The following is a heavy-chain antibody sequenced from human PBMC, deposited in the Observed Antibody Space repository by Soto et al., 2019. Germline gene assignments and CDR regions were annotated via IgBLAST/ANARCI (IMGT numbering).Heavy chain of an antibody. J-gene: IGHJ4*02. CDR3: ARGMNPQDY. D-gene: IGHD6-13*01. CDR1: GFSISSGFY. V-gene: IGHV4-38-2*02. Sequence: SETLSLTCNVSGFSISSGFYWGWVRQPPGKGLEWIGAIYHSGTTYFNPSLKSRVTMAIDTSKNQFSLSLASVAAADTDMYYCARGMNPQDYWGQGTLVTVSS. CDR2: IYHSGTT.